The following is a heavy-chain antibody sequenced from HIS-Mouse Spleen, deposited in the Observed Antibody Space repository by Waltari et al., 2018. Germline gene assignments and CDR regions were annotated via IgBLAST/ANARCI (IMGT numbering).Heavy chain of an antibody. J-gene: IGHJ4*02. CDR1: GFTFSSYA. D-gene: IGHD6-19*01. Sequence: QVQLVESGGGVVQPGRSLRLSCAASGFTFSSYAMHWVRPAPGKGLEWVAVKSDDGSKKYYAASVKGRFTISRDNSKNTLYLQRNSLRAEDTAVYYCARAGDSSGWRDFDYWGQGTLVTVSS. CDR3: ARAGDSSGWRDFDY. CDR2: KSDDGSKK. V-gene: IGHV3-30*04.